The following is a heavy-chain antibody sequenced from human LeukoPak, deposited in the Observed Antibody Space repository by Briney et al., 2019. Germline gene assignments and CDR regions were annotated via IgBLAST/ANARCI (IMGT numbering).Heavy chain of an antibody. Sequence: LDTLSLTCTVSGGSISSYYWSWIRQPPGKGLEWIGYIYYSVCTNNNPALKSRVTIAVDTSNNQFPLKLSSVTAADTAVYYCATYDYAGLFFDYWGQGTLVTVSS. D-gene: IGHD4-17*01. V-gene: IGHV4-59*07. CDR2: IYYSVCT. CDR1: GGSISSYY. J-gene: IGHJ4*02. CDR3: ATYDYAGLFFDY.